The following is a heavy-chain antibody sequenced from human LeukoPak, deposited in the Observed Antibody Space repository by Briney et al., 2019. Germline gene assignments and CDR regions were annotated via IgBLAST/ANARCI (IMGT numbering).Heavy chain of an antibody. CDR2: INPNSGGT. CDR3: ARAGAAHKYYYDSSGLHL. Sequence: ASVKVSCEASGYTFTSYGISWVRQAPGQGLEWMGWINPNSGGTNYAQKFQGRVTMTRDTSISTAYMELSRLRSDDTAVYYCARAGAAHKYYYDSSGLHLWVRGTLVTVSA. CDR1: GYTFTSYG. D-gene: IGHD3-22*01. J-gene: IGHJ2*01. V-gene: IGHV1-2*02.